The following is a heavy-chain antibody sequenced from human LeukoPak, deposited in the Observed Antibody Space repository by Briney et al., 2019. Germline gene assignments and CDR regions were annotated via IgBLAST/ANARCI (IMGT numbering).Heavy chain of an antibody. D-gene: IGHD4-17*01. V-gene: IGHV3-74*01. Sequence: PGESLRLSCAASGFTFSSHWMHWVRQAPGKGLVWVARINPDGSSTSYTDSMKGRLTISRDNAKNSLYLKMNSLRAEDTALYYCARDGNYGDYIWGQGTLVTVSS. CDR2: INPDGSST. J-gene: IGHJ4*02. CDR1: GFTFSSHW. CDR3: ARDGNYGDYI.